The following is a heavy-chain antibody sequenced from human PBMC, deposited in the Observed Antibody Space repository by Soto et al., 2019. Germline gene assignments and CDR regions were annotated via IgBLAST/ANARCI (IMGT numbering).Heavy chain of an antibody. CDR1: GFTFSSYG. D-gene: IGHD6-19*01. Sequence: GGSLRLSCAASGFTFSSYGMHWVRQAPGKGLEWVAVISYDGSNKYYADSVKGRFTISRDNSKNTLYLQMNSLRAEDTAVYYCARDLRVSSGWYEVIGYWGQGTLVTVSS. CDR2: ISYDGSNK. J-gene: IGHJ4*02. V-gene: IGHV3-30*03. CDR3: ARDLRVSSGWYEVIGY.